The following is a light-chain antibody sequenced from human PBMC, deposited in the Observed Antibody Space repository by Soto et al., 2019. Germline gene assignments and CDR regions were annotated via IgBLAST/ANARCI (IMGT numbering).Light chain of an antibody. CDR1: QSVSSN. Sequence: EIGLTKSPATLSVSPGERATLSCRASQSVSSNLAWYQQKPGQAPRLLIYGASTRATGIPARFSGSGSGTDFTLTISSLQSEDFAVYYCPQYNTWPPISFGQGTRLEI. CDR3: PQYNTWPPIS. CDR2: GAS. J-gene: IGKJ5*01. V-gene: IGKV3-15*01.